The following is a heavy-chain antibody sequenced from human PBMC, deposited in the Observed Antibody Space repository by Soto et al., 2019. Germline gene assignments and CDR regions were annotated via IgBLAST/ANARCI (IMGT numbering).Heavy chain of an antibody. J-gene: IGHJ4*02. V-gene: IGHV3-30-3*01. Sequence: QVQLVESGGGVVQPGRSLRLSCAASGFTFSSYAMHWVRQAPGKGLEWVAVISYDGSNKYYADSVKGRFTISRDNSKNTLYLQMNSLRAEDTAVYYCARGLDYYDSSGYSGGDFDYWGQGTLVTVSS. CDR2: ISYDGSNK. CDR3: ARGLDYYDSSGYSGGDFDY. CDR1: GFTFSSYA. D-gene: IGHD3-22*01.